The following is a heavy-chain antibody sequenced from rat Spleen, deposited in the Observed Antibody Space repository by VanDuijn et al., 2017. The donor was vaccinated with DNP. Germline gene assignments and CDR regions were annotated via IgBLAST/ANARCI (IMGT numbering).Heavy chain of an antibody. Sequence: QVRLKESGPGLVQSSQTLSLTCTVSGFSLSTYHVHWVRQSPGKGLEWMGVMRSDGDTSYNSPLKSRLTNSRDTSKGQFFLKMHSLRTEDTATYYCAREWADWDLWFAYWGQGTLVTVSS. D-gene: IGHD5-1*01. J-gene: IGHJ3*01. CDR2: MRSDGDT. CDR3: AREWADWDLWFAY. CDR1: GFSLSTYH. V-gene: IGHV2-32*01.